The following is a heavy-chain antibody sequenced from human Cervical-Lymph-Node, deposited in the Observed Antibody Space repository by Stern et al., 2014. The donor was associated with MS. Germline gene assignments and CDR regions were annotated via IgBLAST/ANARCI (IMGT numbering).Heavy chain of an antibody. V-gene: IGHV3-30*03. CDR3: VPGSGAFDS. CDR1: GFTFRRYA. Sequence: VQLVQSGGAVVQPGRSLRLSCAASGFTFRRYAMHWVRQAPGKGLEWVAIISYDGNQENYLDSVRGRFTISRDNSKNTLSLQMNSLRTEDTAVYYCVPGSGAFDSWGQGTLVTGSS. J-gene: IGHJ4*02. CDR2: ISYDGNQE. D-gene: IGHD3-10*01.